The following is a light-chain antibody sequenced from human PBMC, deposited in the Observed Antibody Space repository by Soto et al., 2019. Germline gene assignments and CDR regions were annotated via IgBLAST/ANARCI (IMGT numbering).Light chain of an antibody. Sequence: EIVVTPSPAPPSVSPGERAPLSFRASQSVSSNLAWYRQKPGQAPRLLINGASTRATGIPARFSGSGSGTEFSLTISSLQSEDFAVYYCQQYSDWPPTFGQGTKVDIK. CDR1: QSVSSN. CDR3: QQYSDWPPT. CDR2: GAS. V-gene: IGKV3-15*01. J-gene: IGKJ1*01.